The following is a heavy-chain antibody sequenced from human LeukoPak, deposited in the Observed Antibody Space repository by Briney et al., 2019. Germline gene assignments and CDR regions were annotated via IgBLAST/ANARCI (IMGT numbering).Heavy chain of an antibody. D-gene: IGHD6-13*01. CDR1: GFTFSSYA. Sequence: GGSLRLSCAASGFTFSSYAMHWVRQAPGKGLEWVAVISCDGSNKYYADSVKGRFTISRDNSKNTLYLQMNSLRAEDTAVYYCAREAGTWFDPWGQGTLVTVSS. V-gene: IGHV3-30-3*01. CDR2: ISCDGSNK. CDR3: AREAGTWFDP. J-gene: IGHJ5*02.